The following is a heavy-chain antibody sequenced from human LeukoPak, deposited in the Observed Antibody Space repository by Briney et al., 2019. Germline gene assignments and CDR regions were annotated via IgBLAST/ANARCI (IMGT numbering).Heavy chain of an antibody. Sequence: SETLSLTCTVSGASNSSGNYYWSWIRQPAGKGLEWIGLLYTSGSTNYNPSLKSRVTISVNTSKSQFSLNVSSVTAADTAVHYCARMSTSGWFLDYWGQGTLVTVSS. V-gene: IGHV4-61*02. CDR1: GASNSSGNYY. J-gene: IGHJ4*02. CDR2: LYTSGST. D-gene: IGHD6-19*01. CDR3: ARMSTSGWFLDY.